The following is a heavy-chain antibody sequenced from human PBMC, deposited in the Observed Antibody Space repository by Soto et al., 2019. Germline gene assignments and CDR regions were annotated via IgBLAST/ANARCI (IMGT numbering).Heavy chain of an antibody. CDR3: ARGRVDVVTDSYYNYGGMDA. CDR2: IYSGGST. V-gene: IGHV3-53*01. CDR1: GFTVSSYY. J-gene: IGHJ6*02. D-gene: IGHD2-21*02. Sequence: PGGSLRLSCAAPGFTVSSYYMSWVRQAPGKGLEWVSVIYSGGSTYYADSVKGRFTISRDNSKNTLYLEMNSLRAEDTAVYYCARGRVDVVTDSYYNYGGMDAWGPGTTVTVSS.